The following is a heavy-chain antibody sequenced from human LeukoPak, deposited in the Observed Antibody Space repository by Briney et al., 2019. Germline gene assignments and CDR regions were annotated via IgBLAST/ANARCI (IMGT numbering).Heavy chain of an antibody. J-gene: IGHJ4*02. CDR2: VWYDGTNK. CDR3: ARGVRGYDYLDY. Sequence: GGSLRLSCVASGFTLSSYGMHWVRQAPGKGLEWVAVVWYDGTNKYSADSVKGRLTTSRDNSKNTLYLQMHSLRVEDTAVYYCARGVRGYDYLDYWGLATLVTVSS. CDR1: GFTLSSYG. D-gene: IGHD3-10*02. V-gene: IGHV3-33*01.